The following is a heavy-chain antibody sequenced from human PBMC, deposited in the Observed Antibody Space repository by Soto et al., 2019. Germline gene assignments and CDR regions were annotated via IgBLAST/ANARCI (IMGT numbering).Heavy chain of an antibody. CDR3: ARGYCSSTSCFDWFDP. J-gene: IGHJ5*02. V-gene: IGHV1-2*04. D-gene: IGHD2-2*01. CDR2: INPISGTA. Sequence: ASVKLSCKASGGTFSSYAISWVRQAPGQGLEWMGWINPISGTANYAQKFQGWVTMTRDTSISTAYMELSRLRSDDTAVYYCARGYCSSTSCFDWFDPWGQGTLVTVSS. CDR1: GGTFSSYA.